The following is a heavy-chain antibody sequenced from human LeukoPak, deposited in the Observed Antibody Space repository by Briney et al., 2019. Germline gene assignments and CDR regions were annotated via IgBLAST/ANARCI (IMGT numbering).Heavy chain of an antibody. Sequence: GGSLRLSCAASGFTFSSYSMIWVRQAPGKGLEWVSSIGSSSTYIYYVDSVKGRFTISRDNAKNSLYLQMNSLRAEDTAVYYCARWGCRSTSCYGYYYGMDVWDQGTTVTVSS. CDR2: IGSSSTYI. D-gene: IGHD2-2*01. V-gene: IGHV3-21*01. CDR1: GFTFSSYS. CDR3: ARWGCRSTSCYGYYYGMDV. J-gene: IGHJ6*02.